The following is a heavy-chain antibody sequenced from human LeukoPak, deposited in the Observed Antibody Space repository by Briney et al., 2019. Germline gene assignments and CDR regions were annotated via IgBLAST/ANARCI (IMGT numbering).Heavy chain of an antibody. V-gene: IGHV5-51*01. Sequence: GESLKISCRGSEYTFSNYWIGWVRQMPGKGLEWMGMIYPGDSDARYSPSFQGQVTISVDKSISTAYLQWSSLKASDTAIYYCARRFYGDYGLDSWGQGTLVPVTS. CDR1: EYTFSNYW. D-gene: IGHD4-17*01. CDR2: IYPGDSDA. J-gene: IGHJ4*02. CDR3: ARRFYGDYGLDS.